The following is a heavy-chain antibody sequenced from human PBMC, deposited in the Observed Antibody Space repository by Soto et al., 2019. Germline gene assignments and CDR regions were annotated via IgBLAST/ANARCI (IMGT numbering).Heavy chain of an antibody. D-gene: IGHD5-18*01. CDR1: GGSIIISNW. Sequence: SSETLSLTCSVSGGSIIISNWWNRFLHPPGKGLEWIGEIFESGSTNYNPSLKSRVTISLDKSKNQFSLKLTSVTAADTAIYYCARAHVLGYKYGNTVWGQGTLVTVS. CDR3: ARAHVLGYKYGNTV. CDR2: IFESGST. J-gene: IGHJ4*02. V-gene: IGHV4-4*02.